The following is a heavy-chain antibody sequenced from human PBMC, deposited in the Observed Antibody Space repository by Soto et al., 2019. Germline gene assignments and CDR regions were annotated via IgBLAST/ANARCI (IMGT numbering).Heavy chain of an antibody. CDR3: AREIVTAGGNNYFDP. J-gene: IGHJ5*02. CDR2: VYHTGDT. Sequence: SETLSLTCGVSGGTVASSHWLSWVRQSPGGGLEWIGNVYHTGDTNFNPSLQSRVTISVDKSNNQFSLRLNSLTAAATAVYFCAREIVTAGGNNYFDPWGPGTLVTVSS. D-gene: IGHD2-21*02. V-gene: IGHV4-4*02. CDR1: GGTVASSHW.